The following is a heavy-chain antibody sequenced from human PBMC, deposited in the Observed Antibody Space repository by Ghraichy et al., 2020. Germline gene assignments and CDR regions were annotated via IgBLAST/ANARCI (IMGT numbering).Heavy chain of an antibody. CDR2: ISSSSSYI. Sequence: GGSLRLSCAASGFTFSSYSMNWVRQAPGKGLEWVSSISSSSSYIYYADSVKGRFTISRDNAKNSLYLQMNSLRAEDTAVYYCAREDPGSSSHTKRVYYYYGMDVWGQGTTVTVSS. V-gene: IGHV3-21*01. J-gene: IGHJ6*02. CDR3: AREDPGSSSHTKRVYYYYGMDV. CDR1: GFTFSSYS. D-gene: IGHD6-13*01.